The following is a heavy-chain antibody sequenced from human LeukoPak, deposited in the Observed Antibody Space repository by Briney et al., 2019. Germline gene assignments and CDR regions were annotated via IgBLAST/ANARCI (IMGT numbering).Heavy chain of an antibody. J-gene: IGHJ5*02. CDR2: IYYSGSS. CDR3: ARAGFSNWFDP. Sequence: PSESLSLTRSVSGGSSSSGGYYWSWIRQHPGKGLEWIGYIYYSGSSYYNPSLKSRVTISVDTSKNQFSLKLSSVTAADTAVYYCARAGFSNWFDPWGQGTLVTVSS. V-gene: IGHV4-31*03. CDR1: GGSSSSGGYY. D-gene: IGHD2/OR15-2a*01.